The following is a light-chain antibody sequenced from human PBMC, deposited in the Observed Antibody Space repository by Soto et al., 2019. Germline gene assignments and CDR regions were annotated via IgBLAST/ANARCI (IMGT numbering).Light chain of an antibody. J-gene: IGKJ1*01. V-gene: IGKV1-5*01. CDR3: QQYNSYSPET. CDR1: QSISSW. Sequence: SQMTQSPSTLSASVGDRLTITCRASQSISSWLASYQQKPGKAPKILIYDASSLESGVPSRFSGSGAGTEYTLTISSLQDPDFATYYCQQYNSYSPETFGQGTKVDIK. CDR2: DAS.